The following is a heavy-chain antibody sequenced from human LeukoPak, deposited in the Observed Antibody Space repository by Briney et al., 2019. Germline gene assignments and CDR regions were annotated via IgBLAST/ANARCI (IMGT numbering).Heavy chain of an antibody. Sequence: GESLKISCKGSGYRFTSYWIGWVRQMPGKGLEWMGIIYPGDSDTRYSPSFQGQITISADKSISTAYLQWSSLKASDSAMYYCARRPSGTGESLRLDDAYDVWGQGTMVTVSS. V-gene: IGHV5-51*01. J-gene: IGHJ3*01. CDR1: GYRFTSYW. D-gene: IGHD3-16*01. CDR2: IYPGDSDT. CDR3: ARRPSGTGESLRLDDAYDV.